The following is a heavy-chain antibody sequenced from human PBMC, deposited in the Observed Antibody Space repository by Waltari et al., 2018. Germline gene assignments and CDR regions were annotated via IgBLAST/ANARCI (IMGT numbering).Heavy chain of an antibody. Sequence: QVQLQQWGAGLLKPSETMSLTCAVYGGSFSGYSWSGIRQPPGKGLEWIGEINHSGSTNYNPSLKSRVTISVDTSKNQFSLKLSSVTAADTAVYYCARDHDFWSGYHGMDVWGQGTTVTVSS. V-gene: IGHV4-34*01. J-gene: IGHJ6*02. CDR2: INHSGST. D-gene: IGHD3-3*01. CDR1: GGSFSGYS. CDR3: ARDHDFWSGYHGMDV.